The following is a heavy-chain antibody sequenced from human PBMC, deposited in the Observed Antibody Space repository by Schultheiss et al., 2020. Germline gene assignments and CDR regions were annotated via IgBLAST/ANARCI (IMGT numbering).Heavy chain of an antibody. D-gene: IGHD5-18*01. V-gene: IGHV4-61*08. CDR2: INHSGST. Sequence: SETLSLTCTVSGGSISSGGYYWSWIRQPPGKGLEWIGEINHSGSTNYNPSLKSRVTISVDTSKNQFSLKLSSVTAADTAVYYCARVGYSYAFDYWGQGTLVTVSS. J-gene: IGHJ4*02. CDR3: ARVGYSYAFDY. CDR1: GGSISSGGYY.